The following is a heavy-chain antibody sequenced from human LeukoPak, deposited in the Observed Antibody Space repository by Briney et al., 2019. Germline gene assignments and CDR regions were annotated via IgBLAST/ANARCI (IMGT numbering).Heavy chain of an antibody. CDR3: TTGRITIFGVVQRGTDY. D-gene: IGHD3-3*01. CDR2: IKSKTDGGTT. CDR1: GFTFSSYA. Sequence: PGGSLRLSCAASGFTFSSYAMSWVRQAPGKGLEWVGRIKSKTDGGTTDYAAPVKGRFTISRDDSKNTLYLQMNSLKTEDTAVYYCTTGRITIFGVVQRGTDYWGQGTLVTVSS. V-gene: IGHV3-15*01. J-gene: IGHJ4*02.